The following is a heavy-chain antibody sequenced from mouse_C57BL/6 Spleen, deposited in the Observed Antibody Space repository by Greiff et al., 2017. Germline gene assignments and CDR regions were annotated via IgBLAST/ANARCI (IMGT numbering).Heavy chain of an antibody. CDR2: IYPRSGNT. CDR3: NYGNPAWFAY. D-gene: IGHD2-1*01. Sequence: VKLQQSGAELARPGASVKLSCKASGYTFTSYGISWVKQRTGQGLEWIGEIYPRSGNTYYNEKFKGKATLTADKSSSTAYMELRSLTSEDSAVYFCNYGNPAWFAYWGQGTLVTVSA. V-gene: IGHV1-81*01. CDR1: GYTFTSYG. J-gene: IGHJ3*01.